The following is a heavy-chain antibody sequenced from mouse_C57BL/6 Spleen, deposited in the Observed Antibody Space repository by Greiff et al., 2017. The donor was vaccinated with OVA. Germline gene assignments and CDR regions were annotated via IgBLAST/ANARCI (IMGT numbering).Heavy chain of an antibody. Sequence: VKLQESGPGLVQPSQSLSITCTVSGFSLTSYGVHWVRQSPGKGLEWLGVIWSVGSTDYNAAFISRLSISKDNSKSQVFFKMNSLQADDTAIYYCARTGSNYVFAYWGQGTLVTVSA. D-gene: IGHD2-5*01. CDR1: GFSLTSYG. J-gene: IGHJ3*01. CDR3: ARTGSNYVFAY. CDR2: IWSVGST. V-gene: IGHV2-2*01.